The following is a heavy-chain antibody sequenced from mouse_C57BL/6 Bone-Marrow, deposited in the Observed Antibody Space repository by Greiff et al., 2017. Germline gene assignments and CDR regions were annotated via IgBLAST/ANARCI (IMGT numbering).Heavy chain of an antibody. Sequence: QVQLQQPGAELVRPGTSVKLSCKASGYTFTSYWMHWVKQRPGQGLEWIGVIDPSDSYTNYNQKFKGKSTLTVDTSSSTAYMQLSSLTSEDSAVYYCARASFAYWGQGTIVTVSA. V-gene: IGHV1-59*01. D-gene: IGHD6-1*01. CDR2: IDPSDSYT. J-gene: IGHJ3*01. CDR3: ARASFAY. CDR1: GYTFTSYW.